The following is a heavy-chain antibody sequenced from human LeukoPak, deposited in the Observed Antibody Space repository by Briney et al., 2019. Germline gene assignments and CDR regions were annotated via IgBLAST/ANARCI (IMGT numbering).Heavy chain of an antibody. V-gene: IGHV1-69*13. CDR1: GGTFSSYA. CDR2: IIPIFGTA. J-gene: IGHJ4*02. CDR3: ATEIPIPGPPY. D-gene: IGHD2-2*02. Sequence: ASVKVSCKASGGTFSSYAISWVRQAPGQGLEWMGGIIPIFGTANYAQKFQGRVTITADESTSTAYMELSSLRSEDTAVYYCATEIPIPGPPYWGQGTLVTVSS.